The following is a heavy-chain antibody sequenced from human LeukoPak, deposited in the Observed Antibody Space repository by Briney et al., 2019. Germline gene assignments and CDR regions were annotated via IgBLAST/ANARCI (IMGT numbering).Heavy chain of an antibody. J-gene: IGHJ4*02. V-gene: IGHV1-18*01. CDR1: GYTFTNYG. CDR3: ARDLFGRGSGSYYGY. Sequence: ASVKVSCKTSGYTFTNYGVSWVRQAPGQGLEWMGWISAYNGNTNYAQKLQGRVTMTTDTSTSTAYMELRSLRSDDTAVYYCARDLFGRGSGSYYGYWGQGTLVTVSS. CDR2: ISAYNGNT. D-gene: IGHD3-10*01.